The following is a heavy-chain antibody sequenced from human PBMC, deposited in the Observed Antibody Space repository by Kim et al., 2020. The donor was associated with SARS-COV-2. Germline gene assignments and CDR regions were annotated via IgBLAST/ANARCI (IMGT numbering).Heavy chain of an antibody. CDR2: ISGGGGDT. CDR1: GFTFSRNA. J-gene: IGHJ3*01. V-gene: IGHV3-23*01. CDR3: AKDRGKWERAFDF. Sequence: GGSLRLSCAASGFTFSRNAMSWVRQAPGKGLEWVSTISGGGGDTYHADSLKGRFTISRDNSKSTLYLQMNSLRAEDTAVYYCAKDRGKWERAFDFWGQGTMVTVSS. D-gene: IGHD1-26*01.